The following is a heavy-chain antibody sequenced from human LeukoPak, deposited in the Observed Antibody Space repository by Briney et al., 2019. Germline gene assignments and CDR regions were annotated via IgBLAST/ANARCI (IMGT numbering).Heavy chain of an antibody. D-gene: IGHD1-26*01. J-gene: IGHJ4*02. CDR1: GFTVSSNY. V-gene: IGHV3-66*01. Sequence: GGSLRLSCAATGFTVSSNYMNWVRQAPGKGLEWVSVIYSGGNTYYADSVKGRFIISRDNSKNTLYLQMNSLRVEDTAVYYCARGHSGRYFASDYWGQGTLVTVSS. CDR3: ARGHSGRYFASDY. CDR2: IYSGGNT.